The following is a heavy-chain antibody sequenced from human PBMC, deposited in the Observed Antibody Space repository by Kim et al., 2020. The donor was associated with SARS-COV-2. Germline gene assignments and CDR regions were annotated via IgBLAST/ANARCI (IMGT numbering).Heavy chain of an antibody. CDR3: ARDRGFLDY. V-gene: IGHV4-59*01. D-gene: IGHD3-10*01. CDR2: GST. Sequence: GSTTYNPSLKSRVTISVDTSKNQFSLKLSSVTAADTAVYYCARDRGFLDYWGQGTLVTVSS. J-gene: IGHJ4*02.